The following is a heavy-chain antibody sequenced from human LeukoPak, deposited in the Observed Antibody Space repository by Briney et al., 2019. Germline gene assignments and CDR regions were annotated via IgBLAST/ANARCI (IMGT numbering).Heavy chain of an antibody. V-gene: IGHV1-24*01. Sequence: GASVKVSCKVSGYTLTELPMHWVRQAPGKGLEWMGGFDPEDGEAIYAQKFQGRVTMTRDMSTSTDYMELSSLRSEDTAVYYCARDNSVEDTAWWFDPWGQGTLVTVSS. CDR2: FDPEDGEA. D-gene: IGHD4-23*01. CDR3: ARDNSVEDTAWWFDP. CDR1: GYTLTELP. J-gene: IGHJ5*02.